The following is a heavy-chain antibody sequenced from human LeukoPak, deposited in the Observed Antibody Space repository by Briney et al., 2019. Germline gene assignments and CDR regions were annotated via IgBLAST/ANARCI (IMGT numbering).Heavy chain of an antibody. D-gene: IGHD3-16*02. CDR3: ARDFYVWGSYRLPGNY. CDR2: INPNSGGT. CDR1: GYTFTDYY. Sequence: GASVKVSCKASGYTFTDYYMHWVRQAPGQGLEWMGWINPNSGGTNFAQKFQGRVTMTRDTSISTAYMELSRLRSDDTAVYYCARDFYVWGSYRLPGNYWGQGTLVTVSS. V-gene: IGHV1-2*02. J-gene: IGHJ4*02.